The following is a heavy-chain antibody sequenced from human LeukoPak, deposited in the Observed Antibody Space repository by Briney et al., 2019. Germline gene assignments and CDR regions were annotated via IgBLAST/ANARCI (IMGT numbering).Heavy chain of an antibody. CDR3: AKDYYDSSGYYVYGAFDI. Sequence: GGSLRLSCAASGFTFSSYATSWVRQAPGKGLEWVSAISGSGGSTYYADSVKGRFTFSRDNSKNTLYLQMNSLRAEDTAVYYCAKDYYDSSGYYVYGAFDIWGQGTMVTVSS. J-gene: IGHJ3*02. CDR1: GFTFSSYA. V-gene: IGHV3-23*01. D-gene: IGHD3-22*01. CDR2: ISGSGGST.